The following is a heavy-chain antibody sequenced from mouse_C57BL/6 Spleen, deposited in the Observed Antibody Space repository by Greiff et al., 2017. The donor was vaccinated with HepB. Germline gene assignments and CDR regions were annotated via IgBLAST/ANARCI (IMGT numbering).Heavy chain of an antibody. J-gene: IGHJ1*03. Sequence: QVQLQQSGAELVRPGTSVKVSCKASGYAFTNYLIEWVKQRPGQGLEWIGVINPGSGGTNYNEKFKGKATLTADKSSSTAYMQLSSLTSEDSAVYFCARVDYTWYFDGWGTGTTVTVSS. V-gene: IGHV1-54*01. CDR2: INPGSGGT. D-gene: IGHD2-12*01. CDR3: ARVDYTWYFDG. CDR1: GYAFTNYL.